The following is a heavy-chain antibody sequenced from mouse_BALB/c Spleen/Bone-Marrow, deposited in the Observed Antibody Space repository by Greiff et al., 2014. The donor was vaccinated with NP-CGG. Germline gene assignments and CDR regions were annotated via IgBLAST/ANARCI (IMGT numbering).Heavy chain of an antibody. CDR3: ARSEGDYDSAMDY. J-gene: IGHJ4*01. V-gene: IGHV3-2*02. D-gene: IGHD2-4*01. Sequence: DVHLVESGPGLVKPSQSLSLTGTVTGYSITSDYAWNWIRQFPGNKLEWMGYISYSGSTSYNPSLKSRISITRDTSRNQFFLQLNSVTTEDTATYYCARSEGDYDSAMDYWGQGTSVTVSS. CDR2: ISYSGST. CDR1: GYSITSDYA.